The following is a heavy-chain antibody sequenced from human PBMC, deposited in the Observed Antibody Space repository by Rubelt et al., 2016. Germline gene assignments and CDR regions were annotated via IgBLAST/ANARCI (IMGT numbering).Heavy chain of an antibody. CDR3: ARHGSRTDAVDI. Sequence: QLQLQESGPGLVKPSETLSLTCTVSGGSISSSSYYWGWIRQPPGKGLEWIGSIYYSGSTYYNPFPKKSVSIAVDTSKNQFSLKLSSVNAADTAVYYCARHGSRTDAVDIWGQGTMVTVSS. CDR2: IYYSGST. J-gene: IGHJ3*02. V-gene: IGHV4-39*01. D-gene: IGHD1-14*01. CDR1: GGSISSSSYY.